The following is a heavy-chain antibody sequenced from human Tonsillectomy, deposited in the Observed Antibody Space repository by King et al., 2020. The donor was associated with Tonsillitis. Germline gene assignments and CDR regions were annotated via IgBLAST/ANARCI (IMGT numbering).Heavy chain of an antibody. Sequence: VQLLESGGGLVQPGGSLRLSCAASGFTFSSSAVSWVRQAPGMGLEWVSTISSRGDYIYYADSGKGRFTISRDNSKNTVCVQMNSLRADDTAVYYCAIGGNSDFDYWGQGTLVTVSS. D-gene: IGHD4-23*01. CDR3: AIGGNSDFDY. V-gene: IGHV3-23*01. J-gene: IGHJ4*02. CDR1: GFTFSSSA. CDR2: ISSRGDYI.